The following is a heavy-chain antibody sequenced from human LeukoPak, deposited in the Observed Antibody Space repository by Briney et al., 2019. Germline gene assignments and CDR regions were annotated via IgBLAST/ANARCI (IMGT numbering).Heavy chain of an antibody. Sequence: ASVKVSCKASGGTFSSYAISWLRQAPGQRPEWMGRIIPIFGTANYAQKFQGRVTITTDESTSTAYMELSSLRSEDTAVYYCARDRITIDGASFDIWGQGTMVTVSS. CDR1: GGTFSSYA. J-gene: IGHJ3*02. CDR2: IIPIFGTA. V-gene: IGHV1-69*05. CDR3: ARDRITIDGASFDI. D-gene: IGHD3-3*01.